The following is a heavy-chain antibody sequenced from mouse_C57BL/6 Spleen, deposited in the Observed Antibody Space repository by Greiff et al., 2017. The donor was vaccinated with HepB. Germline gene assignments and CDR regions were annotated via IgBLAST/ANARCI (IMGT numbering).Heavy chain of an antibody. D-gene: IGHD1-1*01. V-gene: IGHV5-17*01. Sequence: EVHLVESGGGLVKPGGSLKLSCAASGFTFSDYGMHWVRQAPEKGLEWVAYISSGSSTIYYADTVKGRFTISRDNAKNTLFLQMTSLRSEDTAMYYCARGVYYYGRNWYFDVWGTGTTVTVSS. CDR2: ISSGSSTI. CDR1: GFTFSDYG. CDR3: ARGVYYYGRNWYFDV. J-gene: IGHJ1*03.